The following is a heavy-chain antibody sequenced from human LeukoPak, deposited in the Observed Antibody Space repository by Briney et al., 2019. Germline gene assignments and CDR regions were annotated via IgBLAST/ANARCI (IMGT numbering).Heavy chain of an antibody. CDR3: ARVAYGDYADY. Sequence: SETLSLTCTVSGGSISSSSYYWGWIRQPPGKGLEWIGYIYYSGSTNYNPSLKSRVTISVDTSKNQFSLKLSSVTAADTAVYYCARVAYGDYADYWGQGTLVTVSS. V-gene: IGHV4-61*05. CDR2: IYYSGST. D-gene: IGHD4-17*01. J-gene: IGHJ4*02. CDR1: GGSISSSSYY.